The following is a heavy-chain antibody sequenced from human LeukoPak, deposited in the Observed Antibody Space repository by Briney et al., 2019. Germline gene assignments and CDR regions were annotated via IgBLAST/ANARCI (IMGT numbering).Heavy chain of an antibody. D-gene: IGHD4-17*01. V-gene: IGHV3-53*01. CDR3: TREPADYGDYVSRDY. Sequence: GGSLRLSCAASGFIVSSNYMSWVRQAPGKRLEWVSVIYSGGSTYYADPVKGRFTISRDNSKNTLYLQMNSLRAEDTAVYYCTREPADYGDYVSRDYWGQGTLVTVSS. CDR1: GFIVSSNY. J-gene: IGHJ4*02. CDR2: IYSGGST.